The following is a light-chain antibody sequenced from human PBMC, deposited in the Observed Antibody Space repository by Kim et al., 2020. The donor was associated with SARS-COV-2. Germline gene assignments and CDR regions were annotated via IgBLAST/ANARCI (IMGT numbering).Light chain of an antibody. CDR3: QQYGSSPLT. CDR1: QSVMNDY. CDR2: GAS. J-gene: IGKJ4*01. V-gene: IGKV3-20*01. Sequence: EVELTQSPGTLSLSPGERATLSCRASQSVMNDYLAWFQHKPGQAPRLLIYGASTRATGIPDKFSGRGSGTDFTLSISRLDPEDFVVYYCQQYGSSPLTFGGGTKLEI.